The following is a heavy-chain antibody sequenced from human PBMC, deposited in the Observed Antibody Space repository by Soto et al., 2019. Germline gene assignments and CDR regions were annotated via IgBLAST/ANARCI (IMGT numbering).Heavy chain of an antibody. CDR2: INLSAGST. V-gene: IGHV1-46*01. CDR3: ASREPDMYTTYSYSMDV. CDR1: GHTFPSYY. J-gene: IGHJ6*02. Sequence: ASVPVSCQASGHTFPSYYMHWVRQAPGQGLEWIGIINLSAGSTSYAQKVQGRVTITRDTSTSTVYMDMSSLRSEDTAVYYCASREPDMYTTYSYSMDVWGQGTTVTVSS. D-gene: IGHD2-8*01.